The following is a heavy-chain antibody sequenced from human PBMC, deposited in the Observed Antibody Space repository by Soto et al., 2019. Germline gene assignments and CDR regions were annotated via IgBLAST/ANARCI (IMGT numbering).Heavy chain of an antibody. Sequence: QVQLEESGPGLVKPSQALSLTCTVSRGSITRGGYNWSWLRQRPGKGLEWIGYIFFSGGTYYNPSLESRATISIDTSKNQFSLRLHSVTAADTAVYYCAIEIRRVFESWGQGTLVAVSA. J-gene: IGHJ4*02. CDR2: IFFSGGT. V-gene: IGHV4-31*03. CDR3: AIEIRRVFES. CDR1: RGSITRGGYN.